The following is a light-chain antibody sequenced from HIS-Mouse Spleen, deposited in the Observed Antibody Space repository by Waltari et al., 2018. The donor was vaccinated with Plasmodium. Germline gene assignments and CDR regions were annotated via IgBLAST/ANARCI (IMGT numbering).Light chain of an antibody. V-gene: IGKV3-11*01. CDR3: QQRSNWPRVLT. J-gene: IGKJ4*01. CDR1: QSVSSY. Sequence: EIVLTQSPATLSLSPGERATLSCRASQSVSSYLAWYQQKPGQAPRLLIYDASNRATGIPARLRGSGSGTDFTLTISSREPEDFAVYYCQQRSNWPRVLTFGGGTKVEIK. CDR2: DAS.